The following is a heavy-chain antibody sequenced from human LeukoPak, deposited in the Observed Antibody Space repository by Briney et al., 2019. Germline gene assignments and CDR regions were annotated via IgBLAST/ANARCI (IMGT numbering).Heavy chain of an antibody. D-gene: IGHD5-12*01. Sequence: GGSLSLSRAASGFTFSDYEMSWARQAPGKGLEWLSYISSGGYTADYADSVKGRFTISRDNAKNSVYLQMHSLRAEDTGLYYCERSKRDIVATIGYWGQGTLVAVSS. V-gene: IGHV3-48*03. CDR3: ERSKRDIVATIGY. CDR2: ISSGGYTA. CDR1: GFTFSDYE. J-gene: IGHJ4*02.